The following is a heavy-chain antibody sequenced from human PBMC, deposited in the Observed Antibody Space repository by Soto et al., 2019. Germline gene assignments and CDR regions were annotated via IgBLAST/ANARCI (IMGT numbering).Heavy chain of an antibody. CDR1: GYTFPSYA. CDR2: INAGNGNT. Sequence: ASVKVSCKASGYTFPSYAMHWVRQAPGQRLEWMGWINAGNGNTKYSQKFQGRVTITRDTSASTAYMELSSLRSEDTAVYYCARGPIAVDGHPRGYYYYYMDVWGKGTTVTVSS. J-gene: IGHJ6*03. D-gene: IGHD6-19*01. V-gene: IGHV1-3*01. CDR3: ARGPIAVDGHPRGYYYYYMDV.